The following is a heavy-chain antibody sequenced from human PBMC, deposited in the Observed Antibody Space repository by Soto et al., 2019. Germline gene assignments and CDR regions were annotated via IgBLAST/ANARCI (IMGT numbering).Heavy chain of an antibody. Sequence: PSETLTLTCTVSAGTISRGDNYWSCISQPPGKSLVWIGYIFHGGSTYYNPSLKSRVTISVDTSKNQFSLKLSSVTAADTAGYYCAKAKRCTGTTSFYPYYYGMDVWGQGTTVTVSS. CDR1: AGTISRGDNY. CDR2: IFHGGST. V-gene: IGHV4-30-4*01. D-gene: IGHD4-17*01. J-gene: IGHJ6*02. CDR3: AKAKRCTGTTSFYPYYYGMDV.